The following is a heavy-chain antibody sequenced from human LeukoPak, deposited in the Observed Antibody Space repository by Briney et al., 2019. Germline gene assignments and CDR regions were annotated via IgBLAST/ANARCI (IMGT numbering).Heavy chain of an antibody. CDR3: ARDHRGYSYAPAY. CDR1: GFTFSSYS. V-gene: IGHV3-21*01. J-gene: IGHJ1*01. CDR2: ISSSSSYI. D-gene: IGHD5-18*01. Sequence: GGSLRLSCAASGFTFSSYSMNWVRQAPGKGLEWVSSISSSSSYIYYADSVKGRFTISRDNAKNSLYLQMNSLRAEDTAVYYCARDHRGYSYAPAYWGEGTVVPVSP.